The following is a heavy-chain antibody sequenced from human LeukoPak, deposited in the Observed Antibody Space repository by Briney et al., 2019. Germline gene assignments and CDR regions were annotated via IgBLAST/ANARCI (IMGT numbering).Heavy chain of an antibody. V-gene: IGHV3-30-3*01. Sequence: PGRSLRLSCAASGFTFSSYAMHWVRQAPGKGLEWVAVISYDGSNKYYADSVKGRFTISRDNSKNTLYLQMNSLRAEDTAVYYCAREYYYDSSAGFDYWGQGTLVTVSS. CDR1: GFTFSSYA. CDR3: AREYYYDSSAGFDY. J-gene: IGHJ4*02. D-gene: IGHD3-22*01. CDR2: ISYDGSNK.